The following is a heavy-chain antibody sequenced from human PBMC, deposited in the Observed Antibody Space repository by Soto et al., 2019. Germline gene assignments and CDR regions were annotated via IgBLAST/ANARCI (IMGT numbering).Heavy chain of an antibody. J-gene: IGHJ3*02. Sequence: PGGSLRLSCAASGFTFDDYAMHWVRQAPGKGLEWVSGISWNSGSIGYADSVKGRFTISRDNAKNSLYLQMNSLRAEDTALYYCAKDKGNLGAFDIWGQGTMVTVPS. CDR1: GFTFDDYA. CDR3: AKDKGNLGAFDI. CDR2: ISWNSGSI. V-gene: IGHV3-9*01. D-gene: IGHD1-26*01.